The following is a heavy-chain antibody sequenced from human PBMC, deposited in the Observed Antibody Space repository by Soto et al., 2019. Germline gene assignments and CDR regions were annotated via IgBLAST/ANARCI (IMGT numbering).Heavy chain of an antibody. D-gene: IGHD3-16*01. CDR3: ATMGDYYYYGMDV. V-gene: IGHV4-59*12. CDR2: IYHSGST. CDR1: GGSISSYY. Sequence: SETLSLTCTVSGGSISSYYWVWIRQPPGKGLEWVGEIYHSGSTNYNPSLKSRVTISVDKSKNQFSLKLSSVTAADTAVYYCATMGDYYYYGMDVWGQGTTVTVSS. J-gene: IGHJ6*02.